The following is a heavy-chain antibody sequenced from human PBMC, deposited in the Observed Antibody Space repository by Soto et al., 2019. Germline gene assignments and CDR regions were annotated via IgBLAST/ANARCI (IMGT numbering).Heavy chain of an antibody. CDR3: ARESEDLTSNFDY. Sequence: GGSLRLSCAASGFTFYAYAMSWVRQAPGKGLEWVSGITDTGVSTYYADSVKGRFTISRDNSKNTLFLQMNSLRAEDTAVYYCARESEDLTSNFDYWGQGTLVTVSS. CDR2: ITDTGVST. CDR1: GFTFYAYA. J-gene: IGHJ4*02. V-gene: IGHV3-23*01.